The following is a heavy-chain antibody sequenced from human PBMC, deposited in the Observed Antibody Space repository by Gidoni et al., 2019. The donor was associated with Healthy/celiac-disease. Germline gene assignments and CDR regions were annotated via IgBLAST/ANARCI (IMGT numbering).Heavy chain of an antibody. CDR3: AMSYYDILTGYTSDDAFDI. J-gene: IGHJ3*02. CDR2: TRNKANSYTT. CDR1: GFTFSDHY. V-gene: IGHV3-72*01. D-gene: IGHD3-9*01. Sequence: EVQLVESGGGLVQPGGSLRLSCSASGFTFSDHYMDWVRQAPGKGLEWVGRTRNKANSYTTEYAASVKGRFTISRDDSKNSLYLQMNSLKTEDTAVYYCAMSYYDILTGYTSDDAFDIWGQGTMVTVSS.